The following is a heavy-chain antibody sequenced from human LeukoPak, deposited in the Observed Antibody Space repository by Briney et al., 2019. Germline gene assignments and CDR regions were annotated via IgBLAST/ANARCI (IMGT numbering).Heavy chain of an antibody. D-gene: IGHD2-2*01. V-gene: IGHV4-39*01. CDR3: ARRVPAARRGNWFDP. J-gene: IGHJ5*02. CDR2: IYYSGST. Sequence: SETLSLTCTVSGGSISSSSYYWGWIRQPPGKGLEWIGSIYYSGSTYYNPSLKSRVTISVDPSKNQFPLKLSSVTAADTAVCYCARRVPAARRGNWFDPWGQGTLVTVSS. CDR1: GGSISSSSYY.